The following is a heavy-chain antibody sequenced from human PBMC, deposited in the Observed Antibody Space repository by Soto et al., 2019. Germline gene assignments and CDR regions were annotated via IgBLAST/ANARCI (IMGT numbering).Heavy chain of an antibody. CDR2: VYYTETT. CDR3: ARDLAAVPRAFDY. D-gene: IGHD6-13*01. J-gene: IGHJ4*02. CDR1: GGSISSYF. V-gene: IGHV4-59*01. Sequence: SETLSLTCTVSGGSISSYFYIWVRQPPGKGLEWIGSVYYTETTDYNPSLKSRVTISVDTSRTQFSLNLRSVTAADTAVYYCARDLAAVPRAFDYWGRGTLVTVSS.